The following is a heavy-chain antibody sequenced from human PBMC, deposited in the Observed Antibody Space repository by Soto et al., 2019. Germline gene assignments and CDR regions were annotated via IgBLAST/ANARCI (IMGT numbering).Heavy chain of an antibody. CDR1: GFTFSSYA. CDR3: AKGSLKNIVATSFDY. CDR2: ISGSGGST. D-gene: IGHD5-12*01. J-gene: IGHJ4*02. Sequence: PGGSLRLSCAASGFTFSSYAMSWVRQAPGKGLERVSAISGSGGSTYYADSVKGRFTISRDNSKNTLYLQMNSLRAEDTAVYYCAKGSLKNIVATSFDYWGQGTQVTVSS. V-gene: IGHV3-23*01.